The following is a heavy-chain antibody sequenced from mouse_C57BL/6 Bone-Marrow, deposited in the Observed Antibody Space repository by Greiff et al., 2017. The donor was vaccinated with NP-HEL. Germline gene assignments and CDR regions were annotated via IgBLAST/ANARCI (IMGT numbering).Heavy chain of an antibody. CDR1: GYSITSDYA. CDR2: ISYSGSP. Sequence: EVQLVESGPGLVKPSQSLSLTCTVTGYSITSDYAWNWIRQFPGNKLEWMGYISYSGSPSYSPSLKSRISITRDTSKNQFFLQLNSVTTEDTATYYCSRASYYYDDSLDYWGQGTTLTVSS. CDR3: SRASYYYDDSLDY. V-gene: IGHV3-2*02. J-gene: IGHJ2*01. D-gene: IGHD1-1*01.